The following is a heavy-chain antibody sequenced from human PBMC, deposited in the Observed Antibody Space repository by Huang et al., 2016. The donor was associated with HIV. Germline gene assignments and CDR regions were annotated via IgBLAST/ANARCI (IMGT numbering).Heavy chain of an antibody. CDR3: ARGFNYYSSDNLGVYYFDS. D-gene: IGHD3-10*01. CDR1: GGVFRGSS. V-gene: IGHV4-34*02. Sequence: QVQPKQWGAGLLKPSEILSLTCAVYGGVFRGSSWTCIRQFPEKGLEWIGDIKHKWKIIYHPSLSARVTSSTDTSKNHFSLHLTSVTAADTALYYCARGFNYYSSDNLGVYYFDSWGLGTLVTVSP. CDR2: IKHKWKI. J-gene: IGHJ4*02.